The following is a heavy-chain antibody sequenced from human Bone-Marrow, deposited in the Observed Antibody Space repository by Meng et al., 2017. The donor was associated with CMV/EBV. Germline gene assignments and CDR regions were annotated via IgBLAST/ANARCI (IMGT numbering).Heavy chain of an antibody. J-gene: IGHJ4*02. CDR3: ARATWSIVGAITSDF. V-gene: IGHV1-18*01. CDR2: ISAYNGNT. CDR1: GYTFTSYG. D-gene: IGHD1-26*01. Sequence: ASVKVSCKASGYTFTSYGISWVRQAPGQGLEWMGWISAYNGNTNYAQKLQGRVTMTTDTSTSTAYMELRSLRSDDTAVYYCARATWSIVGAITSDFWGQGTLVTVSS.